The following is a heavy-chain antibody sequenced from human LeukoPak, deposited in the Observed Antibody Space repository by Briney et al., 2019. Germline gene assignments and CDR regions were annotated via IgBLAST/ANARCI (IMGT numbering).Heavy chain of an antibody. D-gene: IGHD5-18*01. J-gene: IGHJ4*02. CDR2: IYYSGST. Sequence: SETLSLTCTVSGGSISSYYWSWIRQPPGKGLEWIGYIYYSGSTNYNPSLKSRVTISVDTSKNQFSLKLSSVTAADTAVYYCARGGYSYLNPVDYWGQGTLVTVSS. CDR1: GGSISSYY. V-gene: IGHV4-59*01. CDR3: ARGGYSYLNPVDY.